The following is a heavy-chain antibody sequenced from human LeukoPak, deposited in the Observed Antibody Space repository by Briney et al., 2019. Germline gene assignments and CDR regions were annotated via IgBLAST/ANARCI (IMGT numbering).Heavy chain of an antibody. D-gene: IGHD6-13*01. Sequence: SETLSLTCTVSGGSISSYYWSWIRQPPGKGLEWIGYIYYSGSTNYNPSLKSRVTIPVDTSKNQFSLKLSSVTAADTAVYYCAREQIAAGSLEYWGQGTLVTVSS. CDR1: GGSISSYY. J-gene: IGHJ4*02. CDR2: IYYSGST. V-gene: IGHV4-59*01. CDR3: AREQIAAGSLEY.